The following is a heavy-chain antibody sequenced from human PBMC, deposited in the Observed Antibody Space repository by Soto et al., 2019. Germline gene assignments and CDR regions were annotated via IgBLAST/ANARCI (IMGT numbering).Heavy chain of an antibody. J-gene: IGHJ6*02. Sequence: QVQLVQSGAEVKKPGASVKVSCKASGYTFTSYAMHWVRQAPGQRLEWMGWINAGNGNTKYSQQFQGRVTITRDTSASTAYMERSSLRSEDTAVYYCARVNEGLRFGDHYYYYGMAVWGQGTTVTVSS. CDR3: ARVNEGLRFGDHYYYYGMAV. CDR1: GYTFTSYA. D-gene: IGHD3-16*01. V-gene: IGHV1-3*01. CDR2: INAGNGNT.